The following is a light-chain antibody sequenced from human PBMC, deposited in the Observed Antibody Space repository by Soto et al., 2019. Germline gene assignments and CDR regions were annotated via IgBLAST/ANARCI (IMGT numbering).Light chain of an antibody. Sequence: DIQMTQSPSTLAASVGDRVTITCRASQSISSWLAWYQQKPGKAPKLLIYDASSLESGVPSRFSGSGSGTEFTLTIASLQPDDFATYYCQQYETFSGTFGPGTKV. V-gene: IGKV1-5*01. J-gene: IGKJ1*01. CDR2: DAS. CDR1: QSISSW. CDR3: QQYETFSGT.